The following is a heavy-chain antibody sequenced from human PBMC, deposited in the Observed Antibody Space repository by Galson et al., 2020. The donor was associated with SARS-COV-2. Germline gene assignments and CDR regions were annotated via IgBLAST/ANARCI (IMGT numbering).Heavy chain of an antibody. CDR1: GASISSSSHY. V-gene: IGHV4-39*01. J-gene: IGHJ5*02. CDR3: ARHGGNYGYFFWFDP. CDR2: ISYSGST. Sequence: SETLSLTCTVSGASISSSSHYWGWIRQPPGKGLEWIGSISYSGSTFYNPSLKSRVTISVDTSKNQFSLRLSSVTAADTAVYYCARHGGNYGYFFWFDPWGLGTLVTVSS. D-gene: IGHD5-18*01.